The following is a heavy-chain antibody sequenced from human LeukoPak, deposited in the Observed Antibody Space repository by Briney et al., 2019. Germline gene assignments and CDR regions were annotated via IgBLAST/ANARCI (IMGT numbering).Heavy chain of an antibody. J-gene: IGHJ4*02. CDR3: ARSSCGGDCYLGFDY. CDR2: IKHDGSEK. Sequence: PGGSLRLSCAASGFTFSNEYMSWERQAPGKGLEWVANIKHDGSEKYYVDSVKGRFTISRDNADNSLYLQMSSLRAEDTAIYYCARSSCGGDCYLGFDYWGQGTLVTVSS. CDR1: GFTFSNEY. D-gene: IGHD2-21*02. V-gene: IGHV3-7*01.